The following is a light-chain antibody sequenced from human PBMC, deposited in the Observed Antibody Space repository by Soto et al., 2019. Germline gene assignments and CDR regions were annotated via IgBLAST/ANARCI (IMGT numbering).Light chain of an antibody. Sequence: IVLTQSPATLSLSPGERASLSCRASQSVGNSLAWYQHKPGQAPRLLIYDVSNRATGIPAGFSGSGSGTDFTLTISSLEPEDFAVYYCQQCVIWPLFTFGPGTKVDIK. CDR2: DVS. CDR3: QQCVIWPLFT. V-gene: IGKV3-11*01. J-gene: IGKJ3*01. CDR1: QSVGNS.